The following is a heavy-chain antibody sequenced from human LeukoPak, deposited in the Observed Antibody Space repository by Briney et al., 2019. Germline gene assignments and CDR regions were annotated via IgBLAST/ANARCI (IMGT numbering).Heavy chain of an antibody. D-gene: IGHD2-15*01. CDR2: INHSGST. J-gene: IGHJ4*02. CDR3: ARDHTRYSVFDY. V-gene: IGHV4-34*01. Sequence: SETLSLTCAVYGGSFSGYYWTWIRQPPGKGLEWIGEINHSGSTNYNPSLKSRVTISVDTSKNQFSLKLSSVTAADTAVYYCARDHTRYSVFDYWGQGTLVTVSS. CDR1: GGSFSGYY.